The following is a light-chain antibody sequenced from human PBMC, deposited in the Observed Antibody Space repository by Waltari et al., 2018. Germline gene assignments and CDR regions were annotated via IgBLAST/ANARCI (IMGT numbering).Light chain of an antibody. V-gene: IGKV3-15*01. CDR2: GAS. CDR1: HSISSH. J-gene: IGKJ4*01. Sequence: EIVMTQSPATLSVSPGETATLPCRASHSISSHLAWYQQKPGQAPRLLIYGASTWATGIPARFGGSGSGTEFTLTISSLQSEDFAVYYCQQYGRWPLTFGGGTKVEIK. CDR3: QQYGRWPLT.